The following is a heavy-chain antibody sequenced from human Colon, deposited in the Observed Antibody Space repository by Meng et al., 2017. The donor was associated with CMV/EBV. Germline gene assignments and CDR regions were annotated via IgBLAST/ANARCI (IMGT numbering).Heavy chain of an antibody. D-gene: IGHD3-22*01. CDR2: ISGSGDST. CDR1: GFTFSSYA. V-gene: IGHV3-23*01. J-gene: IGHJ4*02. Sequence: GESLRLSCAASGFTFSSYAMNWVRQTPGKGLEWVSSISGSGDSTYYADSVKGRFTISRDNSKNTLYVQMNSLRAEDTAVYYCARDHEFGTYYYDSSSYGLDYWGQGTLVTVSS. CDR3: ARDHEFGTYYYDSSSYGLDY.